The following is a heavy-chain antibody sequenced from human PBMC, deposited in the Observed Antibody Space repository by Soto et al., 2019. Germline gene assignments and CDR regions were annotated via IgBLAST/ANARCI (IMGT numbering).Heavy chain of an antibody. J-gene: IGHJ6*02. V-gene: IGHV1-18*01. D-gene: IGHD3-3*01. CDR3: ARDAPPPELRFLEWHNYDYNGMDV. Sequence: ASVKVSCKTSGYSFTAYGISWVRQAPGQGLEWMGWISCYNGKTRYAQKVQGRVTMTTDTSTSTAYMEVRSLRSDDTAIYYCARDAPPPELRFLEWHNYDYNGMDVWGQGTTVTVSS. CDR2: ISCYNGKT. CDR1: GYSFTAYG.